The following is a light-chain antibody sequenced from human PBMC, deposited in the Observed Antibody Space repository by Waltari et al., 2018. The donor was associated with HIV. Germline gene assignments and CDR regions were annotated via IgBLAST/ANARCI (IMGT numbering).Light chain of an antibody. V-gene: IGLV3-1*01. Sequence: SFELTQPPSVSVSPGQTATITCSGDKLGNRYAYWYQQKPGQSPVLVIHHDSQRPSGIRERFSGSNSGNAAMLTISGTQATDEADYYCQAWDRSTYVVFGGGTKVTVL. CDR2: HDS. CDR1: KLGNRY. CDR3: QAWDRSTYVV. J-gene: IGLJ2*01.